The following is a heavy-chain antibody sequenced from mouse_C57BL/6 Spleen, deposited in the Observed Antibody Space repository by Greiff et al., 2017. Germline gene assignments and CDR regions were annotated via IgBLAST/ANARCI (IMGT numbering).Heavy chain of an antibody. D-gene: IGHD1-1*01. J-gene: IGHJ1*03. CDR2: INPSNGGT. V-gene: IGHV1-53*01. CDR3: ARGIGYYGLWYFDV. CDR1: GYTFTSYW. Sequence: VQLQQPGTELVKPGASVKLSCKASGYTFTSYWMHWVKQKPGQGLEWIGNINPSNGGTNYNEKFKSKATLTVDKSSSTAYMQLSSLTSEDSAVYYCARGIGYYGLWYFDVWGTGTTVTVSS.